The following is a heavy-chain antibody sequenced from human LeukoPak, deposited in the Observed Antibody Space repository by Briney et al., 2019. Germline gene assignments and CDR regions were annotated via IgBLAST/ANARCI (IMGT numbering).Heavy chain of an antibody. CDR1: GYSISSNYY. V-gene: IGHV4-38-2*01. D-gene: IGHD6-19*01. Sequence: SETLSLTCAVSGYSISSNYYWGWIRQPPGKGLEWIGSIYHTGRTYYNPSLKSRVTISVDTSKNQFSLKLNSVIAADTAVYYCARAQWLVPPYFDFWGQGTLVTVSS. CDR3: ARAQWLVPPYFDF. CDR2: IYHTGRT. J-gene: IGHJ4*02.